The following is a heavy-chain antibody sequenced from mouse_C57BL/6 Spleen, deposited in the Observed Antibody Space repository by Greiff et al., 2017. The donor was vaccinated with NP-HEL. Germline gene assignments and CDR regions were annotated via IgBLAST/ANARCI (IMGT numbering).Heavy chain of an antibody. V-gene: IGHV1-39*01. D-gene: IGHD1-1*01. CDR2: INPNYGTT. CDR1: GYSFTDYN. CDR3: AREGSFITTVRRYAMDY. Sequence: EVKLQQSGPELVKPGASVKISCKASGYSFTDYNMNWVKQSNGKSLEWIGVINPNYGTTSYNQKFKGKATLTVDQSSSTAYMQLNSLTSEDSAVYYCAREGSFITTVRRYAMDYWGQGTSVTVSS. J-gene: IGHJ4*01.